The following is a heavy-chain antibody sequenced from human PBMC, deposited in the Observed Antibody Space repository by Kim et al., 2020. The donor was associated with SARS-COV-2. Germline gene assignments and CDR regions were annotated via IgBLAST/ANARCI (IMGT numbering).Heavy chain of an antibody. J-gene: IGHJ5*02. Sequence: GGSLRLSCAASGFTFSSYAMSWVRQAPGKGLEWVSAISGSGGSTYYADSVKGRFTISRDNSKNTLYLQMNSLRAEDTAVYYCAKDRGGFFEQWLNNWFDPWGQGTLVTVSS. V-gene: IGHV3-23*01. CDR3: AKDRGGFFEQWLNNWFDP. D-gene: IGHD6-19*01. CDR1: GFTFSSYA. CDR2: ISGSGGST.